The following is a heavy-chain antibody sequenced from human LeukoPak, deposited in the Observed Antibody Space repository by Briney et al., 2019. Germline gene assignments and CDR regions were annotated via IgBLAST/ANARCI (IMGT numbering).Heavy chain of an antibody. D-gene: IGHD5-18*01. CDR1: GFTFSTYW. J-gene: IGHJ6*02. CDR2: MRRDGNEI. Sequence: GGSLRLSCSASGFTFSTYWMSWVRQAPGKGLEWVANMRRDGNEIYYLDPVRGRFTISRDNAKNTLYLQMNSLRAEDTAVYYCARDAVDTANAVWGQGTTVTVSS. CDR3: ARDAVDTANAV. V-gene: IGHV3-7*01.